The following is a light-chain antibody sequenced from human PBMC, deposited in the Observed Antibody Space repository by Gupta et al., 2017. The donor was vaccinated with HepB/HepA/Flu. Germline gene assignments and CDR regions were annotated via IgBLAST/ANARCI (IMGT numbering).Light chain of an antibody. J-gene: IGKJ3*01. CDR2: AAS. Sequence: DIQMTQSPYSLSASEGDRVTITCRASQRISSYLNWYQQKPGKAPKLLIYAASSLQSGVPSRFSGSGSGTDFALTISSRQPEDFATYYCQQSCNTGFTFGPGTKVKI. CDR1: QRISSY. CDR3: QQSCNTGFT. V-gene: IGKV1-39*01.